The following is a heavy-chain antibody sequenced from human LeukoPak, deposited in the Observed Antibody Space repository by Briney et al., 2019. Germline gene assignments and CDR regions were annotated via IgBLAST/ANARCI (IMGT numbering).Heavy chain of an antibody. J-gene: IGHJ4*02. CDR3: VSGYVAALPSY. V-gene: IGHV4-38-2*01. CDR2: IYHSGST. D-gene: IGHD5-12*01. CDR1: GYSISSGYY. Sequence: SETLSLTCAVSGYSISSGYYWGWIRQPPGKGLEWIGSIYHSGSTYYNPSLKSRVTISVDTSKNQFSLKLSSVTAADTAVYYCVSGYVAALPSYWGQGTLVTVSP.